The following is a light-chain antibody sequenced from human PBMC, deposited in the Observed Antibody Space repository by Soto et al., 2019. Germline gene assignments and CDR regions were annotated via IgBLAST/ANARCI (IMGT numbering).Light chain of an antibody. Sequence: DIVMTQSPNSLAVSLGERATINCKSSQRVLYSSNNKDYLAWYQQKPGQPPKLLIYWASTPESGVPDRFSGSGSGTDFTLTISSLQAEDVAVYYCQQYYGTKYTFGQGTKLEIK. J-gene: IGKJ2*01. CDR3: QQYYGTKYT. V-gene: IGKV4-1*01. CDR1: QRVLYSSNNKDY. CDR2: WAS.